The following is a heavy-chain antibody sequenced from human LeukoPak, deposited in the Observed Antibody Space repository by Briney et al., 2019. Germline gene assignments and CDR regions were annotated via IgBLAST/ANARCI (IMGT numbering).Heavy chain of an antibody. Sequence: PSETLSLTCTVSGDSISAYYWSWVRQPPGKGLGWIAYIHYTGSINYNPSLKSRVTISMDTSKSQFSLHVNSVTAADTAVYYCAKYGGSPANYFDYWGRGTLVTVSS. V-gene: IGHV4-59*08. CDR2: IHYTGSI. CDR1: GDSISAYY. CDR3: AKYGGSPANYFDY. J-gene: IGHJ4*02. D-gene: IGHD1-26*01.